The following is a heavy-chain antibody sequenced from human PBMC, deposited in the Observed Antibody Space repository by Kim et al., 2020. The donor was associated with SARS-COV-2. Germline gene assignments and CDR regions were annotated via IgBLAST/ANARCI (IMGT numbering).Heavy chain of an antibody. CDR3: AKDWYDSSGYYYDWYFDL. D-gene: IGHD3-22*01. Sequence: GGSLRLSCAASGFTFSSYAMSWVRQAPGKGLEWVSAISGSGGSTYYADSVKGRFTISRDNSKNTLYLQMNSLRAEDTAVYYCAKDWYDSSGYYYDWYFDLWGRGTLVTVSS. CDR1: GFTFSSYA. V-gene: IGHV3-23*01. J-gene: IGHJ2*01. CDR2: ISGSGGST.